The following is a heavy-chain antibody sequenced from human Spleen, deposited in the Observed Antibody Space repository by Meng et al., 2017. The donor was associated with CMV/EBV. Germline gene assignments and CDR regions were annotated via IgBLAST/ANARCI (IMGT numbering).Heavy chain of an antibody. CDR2: IIPIFGTA. CDR1: YA. CDR3: ARGWTSHSGSCSSTSCYSYFDY. V-gene: IGHV1-69*05. D-gene: IGHD2-2*02. J-gene: IGHJ4*02. Sequence: YAISWVRQAPGQGLEWMGGIIPIFGTANYEQKFRGRVTITTDGSTSTAYMEVTSLRSEDTAVYYCARGWTSHSGSCSSTSCYSYFDYWGQGTLVTVSS.